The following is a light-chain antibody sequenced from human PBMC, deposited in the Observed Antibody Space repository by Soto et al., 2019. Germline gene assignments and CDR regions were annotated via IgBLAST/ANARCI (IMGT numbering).Light chain of an antibody. J-gene: IGLJ1*01. CDR3: CSYAGSYV. CDR2: DVS. V-gene: IGLV2-11*01. CDR1: SSDVGGYNY. Sequence: QSALTQPRSVSGSPGQSVTISCTGTSSDVGGYNYVSWYQQHPGKAPKLMIYDVSKRPSGVPDRFSGSKSGNTASLTISGLQAEDEADYYCCSYAGSYVFGTGTKLTVL.